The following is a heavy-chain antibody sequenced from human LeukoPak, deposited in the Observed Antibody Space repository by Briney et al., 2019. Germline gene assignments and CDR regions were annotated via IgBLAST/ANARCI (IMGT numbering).Heavy chain of an antibody. V-gene: IGHV3-53*01. CDR1: GFTVSDNY. CDR3: ARGGDTIGSIRSPFDI. Sequence: PGGSLRLSCAAAGFTVSDNYTSWARQAPGKGLEWVSAISGGGSTYYADSVKGRFIISRDNSKNTVYLQLNSLRAEDTAVYYCARGGDTIGSIRSPFDIWGQGTMVTVSS. CDR2: ISGGGST. J-gene: IGHJ3*02. D-gene: IGHD3-22*01.